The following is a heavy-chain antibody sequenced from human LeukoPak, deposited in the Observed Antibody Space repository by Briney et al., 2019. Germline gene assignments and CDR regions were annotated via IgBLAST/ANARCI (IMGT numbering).Heavy chain of an antibody. J-gene: IGHJ3*02. V-gene: IGHV4-34*01. CDR1: GGSFSGYY. CDR3: ARMAYSSSWFDI. D-gene: IGHD6-13*01. CDR2: INHSGST. Sequence: PSETLSLTCAVYGGSFSGYYWSWIRQPPGKGLEWIGEINHSGSTNYNPSLKSRVTISVDTSKNQFSLKLSSVTAADTAVYYCARMAYSSSWFDIWGQGTMVTVSS.